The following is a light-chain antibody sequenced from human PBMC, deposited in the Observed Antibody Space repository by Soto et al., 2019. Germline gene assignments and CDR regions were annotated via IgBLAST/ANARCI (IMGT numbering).Light chain of an antibody. V-gene: IGLV1-51*01. Sequence: QSVLTQPPSVSAAPGQKVTIFCSGSSSNIGNNYVYWYQQLPGTAPKVLIYDSNKRPAGIPDRFSGSKSGTSATLGITGLQTGDEADYYCGTWDSSLSAVVFGGGTKVTVL. J-gene: IGLJ2*01. CDR3: GTWDSSLSAVV. CDR1: SSNIGNNY. CDR2: DSN.